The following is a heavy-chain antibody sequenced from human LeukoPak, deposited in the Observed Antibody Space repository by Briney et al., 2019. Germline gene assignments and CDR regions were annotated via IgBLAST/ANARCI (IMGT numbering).Heavy chain of an antibody. D-gene: IGHD3-10*01. J-gene: IGHJ6*03. V-gene: IGHV3-11*04. CDR3: AREGVPSQDYMDV. Sequence: GGSLRLSCAASGFTFSDYYMSWIRQAPGKGLEWVSYISSSGSTIYYADSVKGRFTISRDNAKNSLYLQMNSLRAEDTAVYYYAREGVPSQDYMDVWGKGTTVTVSS. CDR2: ISSSGSTI. CDR1: GFTFSDYY.